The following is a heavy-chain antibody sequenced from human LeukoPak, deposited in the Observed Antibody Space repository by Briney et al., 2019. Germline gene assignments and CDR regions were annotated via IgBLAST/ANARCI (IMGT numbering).Heavy chain of an antibody. D-gene: IGHD3-9*01. CDR1: GFTFTTYA. J-gene: IGHJ3*02. Sequence: PGGSLRLSCAASGFTFTTYAMSWVRQAPGKGLEWVSAISGSATTTYYADSVKGRFTISRDNSENTLYLQMNSLRAEDTAVYYCANSRPLRYRDAFDIWGQGTMVTVSS. V-gene: IGHV3-23*01. CDR3: ANSRPLRYRDAFDI. CDR2: ISGSATTT.